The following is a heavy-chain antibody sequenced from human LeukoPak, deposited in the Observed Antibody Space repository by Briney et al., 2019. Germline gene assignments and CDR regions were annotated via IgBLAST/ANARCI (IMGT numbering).Heavy chain of an antibody. CDR1: GFSFSTYG. CDR3: AKDRETYEYTFDY. J-gene: IGHJ4*02. Sequence: GGSLRLSCAASGFSFSTYGIHWVRQAPGKGLEWVAVMWYDGSKDYYADSVKGRFTISRDTSKNTLYLQMNNVMSEDTAGYCCAKDRETYEYTFDYWGQGTLVTVSS. CDR2: MWYDGSKD. V-gene: IGHV3-33*06. D-gene: IGHD6-6*01.